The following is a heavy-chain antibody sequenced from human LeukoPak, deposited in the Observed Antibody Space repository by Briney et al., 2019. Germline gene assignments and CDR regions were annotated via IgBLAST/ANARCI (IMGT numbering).Heavy chain of an antibody. CDR2: ISSSGSTI. CDR3: AKVRRSSWYSAPSNNWFDP. J-gene: IGHJ5*02. D-gene: IGHD6-13*01. V-gene: IGHV3-11*01. CDR1: GFTFSDYY. Sequence: GGSLRLSCAASGFTFSDYYMSWIRQAPGKGLEWVSYISSSGSTIYYADSVKGRFTISRDNSKNTLYLQMNSLRAEDTAVYYCAKVRRSSWYSAPSNNWFDPWGQGTLVTVSS.